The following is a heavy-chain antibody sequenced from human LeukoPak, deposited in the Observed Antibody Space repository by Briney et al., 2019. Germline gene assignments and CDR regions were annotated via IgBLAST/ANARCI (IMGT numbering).Heavy chain of an antibody. CDR2: ISYNGSNK. Sequence: HPGRSLRLSCAASGFTFSSYAMHWVRQAPGKGLEWVAVISYNGSNKYYADSVKGRFTISRDNSKNTLYLQMNSLRAEDTAVYYCARDVSFAGESYFDYWGQGTLVTVSS. CDR3: ARDVSFAGESYFDY. J-gene: IGHJ4*02. D-gene: IGHD3-16*01. CDR1: GFTFSSYA. V-gene: IGHV3-30-3*01.